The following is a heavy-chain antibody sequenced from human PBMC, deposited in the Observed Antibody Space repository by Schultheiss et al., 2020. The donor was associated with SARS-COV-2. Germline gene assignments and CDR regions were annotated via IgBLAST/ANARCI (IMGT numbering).Heavy chain of an antibody. D-gene: IGHD6-19*01. CDR1: GFTFSSYA. V-gene: IGHV3-30*02. Sequence: GGSLRLSCAASGFTFSSYAMHWVRQAPGKGLEWVAVIWYDGSNKYYADSVKGRFTISRDNSKNTLYLQANSLRVEDTAVYYCAKDTSGWVDYWGQGTLVTVSS. CDR3: AKDTSGWVDY. CDR2: IWYDGSNK. J-gene: IGHJ4*02.